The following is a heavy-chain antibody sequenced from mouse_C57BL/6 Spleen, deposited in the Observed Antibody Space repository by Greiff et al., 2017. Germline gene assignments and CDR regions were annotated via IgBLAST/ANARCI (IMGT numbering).Heavy chain of an antibody. D-gene: IGHD4-1*01. CDR3: AREGSSWDFDY. CDR2: IIYDGSST. V-gene: IGHV5-16*01. J-gene: IGHJ2*01. CDR1: GFTFSDYY. Sequence: DVKLVESEGGLVQPGSSMKLSCTASGFTFSDYYMAWVRQAPEKGLEWVANIIYDGSSTYYLDYLKGRFIISRDNAKNILYLQISSLKSEDTAMYYCAREGSSWDFDYWGQGTTLTVSS.